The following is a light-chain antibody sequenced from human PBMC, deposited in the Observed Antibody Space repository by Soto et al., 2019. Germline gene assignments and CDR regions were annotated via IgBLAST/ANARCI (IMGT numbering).Light chain of an antibody. CDR1: QSINDR. V-gene: IGKV1-5*03. J-gene: IGKJ1*01. CDR3: QQRSNWPRT. Sequence: PSTLSASVGDRVTITCRASQSINDRLAWYQQTPGKAPKLLIFKASTSQSGVPSTFSGSGSGTDFTLTISSLEPEDFAVYYCQQRSNWPRTFGQGTKVDIK. CDR2: KAS.